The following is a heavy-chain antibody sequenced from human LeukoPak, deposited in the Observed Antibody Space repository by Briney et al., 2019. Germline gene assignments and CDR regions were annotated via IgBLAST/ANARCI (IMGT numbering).Heavy chain of an antibody. CDR3: AREAYDILTGYRSYWYFDL. J-gene: IGHJ2*01. Sequence: GGSLRLSCAASGFTFSSYSMNWVRQAPGKGLEWVSSISSSSSYIYYADSVKGRFTISRDNAKNSLYLQMNSLRAEDTAVYYCAREAYDILTGYRSYWYFDLWGRGTLVTVSS. D-gene: IGHD3-9*01. CDR1: GFTFSSYS. V-gene: IGHV3-21*04. CDR2: ISSSSSYI.